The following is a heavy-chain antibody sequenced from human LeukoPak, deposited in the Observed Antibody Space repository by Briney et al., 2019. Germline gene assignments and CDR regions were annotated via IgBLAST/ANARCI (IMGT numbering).Heavy chain of an antibody. CDR3: ARHPPHDFCGGYSTTTRLHP. D-gene: IGHD3-3*01. Sequence: SETLSLTCTVSGGSISSSSYYWGWIRQPPGKGLEWIGSIYYSGSTYYNPSLKIRVTISVDTSNNQFSLKLSSVTAADTAVYYCARHPPHDFCGGYSTTTRLHPWAQEPLVTVPS. CDR2: IYYSGST. V-gene: IGHV4-39*01. CDR1: GGSISSSSYY. J-gene: IGHJ5*02.